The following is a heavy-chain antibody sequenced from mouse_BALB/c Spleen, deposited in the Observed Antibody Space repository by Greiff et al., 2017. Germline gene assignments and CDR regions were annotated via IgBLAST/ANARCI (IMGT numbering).Heavy chain of an antibody. Sequence: QVQLMESGPELVKPGASVKMSCKASGYTFTDYVISWVKQRTGQGLEWIGEIYPGSGSTYYNEKFKGKATLTADKSSNTAYMQLSSLTSEDSAVYFCARSGYGNWFAYWGQGTLVTVSA. J-gene: IGHJ3*01. V-gene: IGHV1-77*01. CDR2: IYPGSGST. CDR3: ARSGYGNWFAY. D-gene: IGHD2-1*01. CDR1: GYTFTDYV.